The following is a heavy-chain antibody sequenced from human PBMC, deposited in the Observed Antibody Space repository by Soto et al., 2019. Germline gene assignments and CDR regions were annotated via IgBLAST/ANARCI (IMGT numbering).Heavy chain of an antibody. CDR3: TREMATIYGLDY. V-gene: IGHV3-73*02. CDR1: GFTFSGSA. J-gene: IGHJ4*02. Sequence: EVQLVESGGGLVQPGGSLKLSCAASGFTFSGSAMHWVRQASGKGLEWVGRIRSKANSYATAYAASVKGRFTISRDDSKNTAYLQMNSLKTEDTAVYYCTREMATIYGLDYWGQGTLVTVSS. D-gene: IGHD5-12*01. CDR2: IRSKANSYAT.